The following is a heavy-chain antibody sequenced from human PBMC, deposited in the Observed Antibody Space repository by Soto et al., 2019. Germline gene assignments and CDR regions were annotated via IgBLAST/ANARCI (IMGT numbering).Heavy chain of an antibody. CDR2: ISSSSSYI. D-gene: IGHD6-19*01. J-gene: IGHJ4*02. CDR3: ARDRPNYSSGIDY. Sequence: GGSLRLSCAASGFTFSSYSMNWVRQAPGKGLEWVSSISSSSSYIYYADSVKGRFTISRDNAKNSLYLQMNSLRAEDTAVYYCARDRPNYSSGIDYWGQGTLVTVSS. CDR1: GFTFSSYS. V-gene: IGHV3-21*01.